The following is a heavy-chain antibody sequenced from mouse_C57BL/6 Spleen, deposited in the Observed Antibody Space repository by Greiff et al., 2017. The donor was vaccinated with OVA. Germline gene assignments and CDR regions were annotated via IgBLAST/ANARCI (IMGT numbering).Heavy chain of an antibody. CDR2: IRNKANGYTT. Sequence: EVNVVESGGGLVQPGGSLSLSCAASGFTFTDYYMSWVRQPPGKALEWLGFIRNKANGYTTEYSASVKGRFTISRDNSQSILYLQMNALRAEDSATYYCARYKGGYYYAMDYWGQGTSVTVSS. CDR1: GFTFTDYY. V-gene: IGHV7-3*01. J-gene: IGHJ4*01. D-gene: IGHD2-2*01. CDR3: ARYKGGYYYAMDY.